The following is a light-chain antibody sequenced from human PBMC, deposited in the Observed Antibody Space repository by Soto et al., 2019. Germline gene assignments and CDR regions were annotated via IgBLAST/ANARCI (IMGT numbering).Light chain of an antibody. CDR1: QSVSGY. CDR3: QQYGSSPIT. J-gene: IGKJ5*01. Sequence: EIVLTQSPATLSLSPGETATLSCRASQSVSGYIGWYQQKPGQAPRLLIYADSNRATGIPDRFSGSGSGTDFTLTISRLEPEDFAVYYCQQYGSSPITFGQGTRLEIK. V-gene: IGKV3-20*01. CDR2: ADS.